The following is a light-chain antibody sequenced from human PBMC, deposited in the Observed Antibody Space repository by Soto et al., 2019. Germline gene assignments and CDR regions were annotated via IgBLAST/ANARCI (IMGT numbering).Light chain of an antibody. CDR1: QSVSSK. Sequence: EIVMTQSPATLSVSPGERATLSCRASQSVSSKLAWYQQKPGQAPRLLIYGTSIRATGIPARFSASGSGTEFTLTINSLQSEDFAVYYCQQCNDWPLTFGGGTKVDIK. CDR3: QQCNDWPLT. V-gene: IGKV3-15*01. J-gene: IGKJ4*01. CDR2: GTS.